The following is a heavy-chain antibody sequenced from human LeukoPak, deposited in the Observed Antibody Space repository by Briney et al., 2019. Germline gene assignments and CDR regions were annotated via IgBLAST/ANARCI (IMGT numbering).Heavy chain of an antibody. CDR3: AREADYGSGTDYYYYYGMDV. Sequence: ASVKVSCKASGYTFTSYGISWVRQAPGQGLEWMGWISAYNGNTNYAQKLQGRVTMTTDTSTSTAYMELRSLRSEDTAVYYCAREADYGSGTDYYYYYGMDVWGQGTTVTVSS. CDR2: ISAYNGNT. J-gene: IGHJ6*02. D-gene: IGHD3-10*01. CDR1: GYTFTSYG. V-gene: IGHV1-18*01.